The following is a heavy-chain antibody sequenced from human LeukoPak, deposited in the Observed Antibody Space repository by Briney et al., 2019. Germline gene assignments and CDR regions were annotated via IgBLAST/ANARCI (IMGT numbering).Heavy chain of an antibody. V-gene: IGHV3-74*01. CDR3: VKDFGGELDS. Sequence: QPGGPLRLSCAASRFNVNNYWMHWVRQAPGKGLVWVSRINEDGRVTSYATSVRGRFTIFRDSVENTLHLQMNSLRAEDTAVYYCVKDFGGELDSWGQGTLVTVSS. D-gene: IGHD3-10*01. J-gene: IGHJ5*01. CDR2: INEDGRVT. CDR1: RFNVNNYW.